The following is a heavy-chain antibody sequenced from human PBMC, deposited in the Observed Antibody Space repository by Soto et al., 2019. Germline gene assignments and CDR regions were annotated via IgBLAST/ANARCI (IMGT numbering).Heavy chain of an antibody. CDR2: ISSSSSYI. CDR3: ASFWSGNDAFDI. J-gene: IGHJ3*02. CDR1: GFTFSSYS. Sequence: EVQLLESGGGLVKPGGSLRLSCAASGFTFSSYSMNWVRQAPGKGLEWVSSISSSSSYIYYADSVKGRFTISRDNAKNSLYLQMNSLRAEDTAVYYCASFWSGNDAFDIWGQGTMVTVSS. V-gene: IGHV3-21*01. D-gene: IGHD3-3*01.